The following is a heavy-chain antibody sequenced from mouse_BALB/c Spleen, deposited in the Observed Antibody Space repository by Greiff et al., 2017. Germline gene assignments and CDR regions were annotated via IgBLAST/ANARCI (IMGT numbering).Heavy chain of an antibody. D-gene: IGHD1-1*01. CDR1: GYTFTDYN. CDR2: IYPYNGGT. V-gene: IGHV1S29*02. J-gene: IGHJ1*01. Sequence: EVQLQQSGPELVKPGASVKISCKASGYTFTDYNMHWVKQSHGKSLEWIGYIYPYNGGTGYNQKFKSKATLTVDNSSSTAYMELRSLTSEDSAVYYCARSVFYYGSSWGYFDVWGAGTTVTVSS. CDR3: ARSVFYYGSSWGYFDV.